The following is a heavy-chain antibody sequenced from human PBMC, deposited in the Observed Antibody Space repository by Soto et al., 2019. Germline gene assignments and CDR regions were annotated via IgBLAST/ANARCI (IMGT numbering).Heavy chain of an antibody. Sequence: GGSLRLSCAASGFTVSSNYMSWVRQAPGKGLEWVSVIYSGGSTYYADSVKGRFTISRDNSKNTLYLQMNSLRAEDTAVYYCAGLYGGWLQSSDDYWGQGTLVTVSS. J-gene: IGHJ4*02. D-gene: IGHD5-12*01. CDR1: GFTVSSNY. V-gene: IGHV3-53*01. CDR2: IYSGGST. CDR3: AGLYGGWLQSSDDY.